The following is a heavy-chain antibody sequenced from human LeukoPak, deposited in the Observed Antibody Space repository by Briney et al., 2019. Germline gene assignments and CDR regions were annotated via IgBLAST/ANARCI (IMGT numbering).Heavy chain of an antibody. Sequence: PSETLSLTCTVSGGSINSYYWSWIRQPPGKGLEWIGYIYYSGSTNYNPSLKSRVTISVDTSKHQFSLKMSSVTAADTAVYYCARARDGHINNWFDPWGQGTLVTVSS. V-gene: IGHV4-59*01. CDR1: GGSINSYY. CDR2: IYYSGST. J-gene: IGHJ5*02. CDR3: ARARDGHINNWFDP. D-gene: IGHD5-24*01.